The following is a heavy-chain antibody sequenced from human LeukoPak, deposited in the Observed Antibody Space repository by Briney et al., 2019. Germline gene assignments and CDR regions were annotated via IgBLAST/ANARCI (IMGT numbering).Heavy chain of an antibody. J-gene: IGHJ4*02. Sequence: ETLSLTCAVYGGSFSGYYWSWIRQPPGKGLEWVSAISGSGGSTYYADSVKGRFTISRDNSKNTLYLQMNSLRAEDTAVYYCAKDLYYYLYWGQGTLVTVSS. CDR1: GGSFSGYY. CDR2: ISGSGGST. V-gene: IGHV3-23*01. D-gene: IGHD3-10*01. CDR3: AKDLYYYLY.